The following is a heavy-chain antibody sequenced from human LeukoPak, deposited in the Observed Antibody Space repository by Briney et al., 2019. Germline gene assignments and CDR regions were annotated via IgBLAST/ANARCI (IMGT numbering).Heavy chain of an antibody. CDR3: ARDHSSSWYYYYYMDV. Sequence: GGSLRLSCAASGFTFSSYAMNWVRQAPGKGLEWVSGLSGSGRGGSTYYAASVKGRFTISRENSKNTLYLQMNSLRAEDTAVYYCARDHSSSWYYYYYMDVWGKGTTVTVSS. J-gene: IGHJ6*03. V-gene: IGHV3-23*01. CDR2: LSGSGRGGST. D-gene: IGHD6-13*01. CDR1: GFTFSSYA.